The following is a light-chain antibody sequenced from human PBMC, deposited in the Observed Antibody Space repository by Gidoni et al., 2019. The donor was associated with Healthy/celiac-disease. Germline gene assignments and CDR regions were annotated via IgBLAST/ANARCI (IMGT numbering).Light chain of an antibody. V-gene: IGLV3-1*01. J-gene: IGLJ2*01. Sequence: SYELTKQPSVSVSPGQTASITCSGDKLGDKYACCYQQKPGQSPVLVIYQDSKRPLGIPERFSGSNSGNTATLTISGTQAMDEADYYCQAWDSSTSVFGGXXKLTVL. CDR2: QDS. CDR1: KLGDKY. CDR3: QAWDSSTSV.